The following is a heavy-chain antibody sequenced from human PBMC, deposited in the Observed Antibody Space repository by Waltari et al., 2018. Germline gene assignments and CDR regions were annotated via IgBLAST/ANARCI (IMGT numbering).Heavy chain of an antibody. CDR1: GDYMSSSYW. D-gene: IGHD2-15*01. V-gene: IGHV4-4*02. CDR3: ARDRGRGLYLDT. J-gene: IGHJ4*02. CDR2: IHRSGRT. Sequence: QLQLQQSGPGLVKPSASLSLTCAVSGDYMSSSYWWSWVRQPPGKGLEWIGQIHRSGRTHFNPSLESRVTMSIDTSNNQFSLKMPSATAADTAVYYCARDRGRGLYLDTWGQGTLVTVSP.